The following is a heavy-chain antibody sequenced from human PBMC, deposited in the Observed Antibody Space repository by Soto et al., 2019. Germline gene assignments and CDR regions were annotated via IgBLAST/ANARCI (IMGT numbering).Heavy chain of an antibody. CDR3: AKGVPNDAQHDFEI. CDR1: GFSFSSYD. Sequence: VQLVESGGGVVQPGRSLRLSCAASGFSFSSYDMPCVRQAPGKGLEWVAMISKDGSDKYFSDSVKGGLTISRDNCKTTVSLEMNSLRTKDTDAYYCAKGVPNDAQHDFEIWGHETMVNVSS. J-gene: IGHJ3*02. D-gene: IGHD1-1*01. CDR2: ISKDGSDK. V-gene: IGHV3-30*18.